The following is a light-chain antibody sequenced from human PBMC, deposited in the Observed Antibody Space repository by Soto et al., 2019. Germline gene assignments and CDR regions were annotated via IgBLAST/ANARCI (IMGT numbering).Light chain of an antibody. CDR3: QQYGSSPWT. CDR1: QSISSNY. J-gene: IGKJ1*01. Sequence: EIVLTQSPGTLSLSPGERATLSCRASQSISSNYLAWYQHKPGQAPRLLIYVASSRATGIPDRFSGSGSGTDFTLTISRLEPEDFAVYYCQQYGSSPWTFGQGTKVDIK. CDR2: VAS. V-gene: IGKV3-20*01.